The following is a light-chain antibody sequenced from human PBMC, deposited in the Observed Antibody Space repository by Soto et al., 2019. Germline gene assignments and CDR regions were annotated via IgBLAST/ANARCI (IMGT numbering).Light chain of an antibody. CDR1: QSINTW. V-gene: IGKV1-5*01. CDR3: QQYENYPLT. Sequence: DNQMTQSPSTLSACVGDRVSITFRASQSINTWLAWYQQKPGKAPKLLIYDTSTLKSGAPSRFSGSGSGTEFTLTINSLQPDYFATYYCQQYENYPLTFGGGTKVDIK. CDR2: DTS. J-gene: IGKJ4*01.